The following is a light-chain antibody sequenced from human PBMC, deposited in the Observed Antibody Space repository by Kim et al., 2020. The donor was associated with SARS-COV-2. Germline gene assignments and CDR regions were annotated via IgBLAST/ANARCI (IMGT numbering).Light chain of an antibody. CDR2: AAS. J-gene: IGKJ2*01. V-gene: IGKV1-39*01. CDR3: QQSYSTLYT. CDR1: QNISSY. Sequence: SASVGDRVTITCRASQNISSYLNWYQQKPGKAPKLLIYAASSLQSGVPSRFSGSGSGTDFTLTISSLQPEDFATYYCQQSYSTLYTFGQGTKLEI.